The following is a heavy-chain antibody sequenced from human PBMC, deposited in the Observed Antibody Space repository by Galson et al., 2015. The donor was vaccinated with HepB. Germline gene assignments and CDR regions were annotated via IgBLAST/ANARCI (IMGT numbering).Heavy chain of an antibody. J-gene: IGHJ4*02. V-gene: IGHV1-18*01. Sequence: SVKVSCKASGYTFTSYGISWVRQAPGQGLEWMGWISAYNGNTNYAQKLQGRVTMTTDTSTSTAYMELRSLRSDDTAVYYCARDDRIAVAGTGSNLDYWGQGTLVTVSS. CDR1: GYTFTSYG. CDR2: ISAYNGNT. D-gene: IGHD6-19*01. CDR3: ARDDRIAVAGTGSNLDY.